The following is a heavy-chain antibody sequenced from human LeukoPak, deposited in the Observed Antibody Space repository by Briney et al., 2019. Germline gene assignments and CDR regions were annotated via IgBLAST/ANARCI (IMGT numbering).Heavy chain of an antibody. CDR2: ISYGGSNK. V-gene: IGHV3-30*18. J-gene: IGHJ4*02. CDR3: AKESNGGPPGYFDY. D-gene: IGHD2-15*01. CDR1: GFTFSSYD. Sequence: GGSLRLSCAASGFTFSSYDMHWVRQAPGKGLEGVADISYGGSNKYYADSVKGRFTISKDNAKNTPYMQQNSMRGEDTAVYYCAKESNGGPPGYFDYWGQGTLVTVSS.